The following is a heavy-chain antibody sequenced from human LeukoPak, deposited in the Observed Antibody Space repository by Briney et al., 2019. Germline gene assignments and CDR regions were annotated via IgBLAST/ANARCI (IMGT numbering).Heavy chain of an antibody. CDR1: GFIFSSYA. J-gene: IGHJ4*02. Sequence: PGGSLRLSCAASGFIFSSYAMSWVRQAPGKGLEWVSAISGSGGSTYYADSVKGRFTISRDNSKNTLYLQMNSLRAEDTAVYYCAKAGNYGDYYFDYWGQGTLVTVSS. D-gene: IGHD4-17*01. V-gene: IGHV3-23*01. CDR2: ISGSGGST. CDR3: AKAGNYGDYYFDY.